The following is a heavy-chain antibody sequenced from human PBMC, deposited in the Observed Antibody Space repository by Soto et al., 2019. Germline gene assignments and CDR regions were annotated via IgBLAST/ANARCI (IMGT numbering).Heavy chain of an antibody. V-gene: IGHV4-59*01. D-gene: IGHD6-19*01. CDR2: IYYSGST. CDR3: ARETDSSGWYYWFDP. CDR1: GGSISTYY. J-gene: IGHJ5*02. Sequence: QVPLQESGPGLVKPSETLSLTCTVSGGSISTYYWSWIRQPPGKGLEWIGYIYYSGSTNYNPSLKSRVTISLDTAKTQFSLRLSSVTAADTAVYYCARETDSSGWYYWFDPWGQGTLVTVSS.